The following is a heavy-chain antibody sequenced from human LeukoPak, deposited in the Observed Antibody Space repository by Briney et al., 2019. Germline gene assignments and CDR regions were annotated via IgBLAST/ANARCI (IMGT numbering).Heavy chain of an antibody. CDR1: GYSISSGYY. Sequence: PSETLSLTCTVSGYSISSGYYWGWIRQPPGKGLEWIGSIYHSGSTYYNPSLKSRVTISVDTSKNQFSLKLSSVTAADTAVYYCARTGVAPYYYYYMDVWGKGTTVTVSS. CDR2: IYHSGST. CDR3: ARTGVAPYYYYYMDV. J-gene: IGHJ6*03. D-gene: IGHD5-12*01. V-gene: IGHV4-38-2*02.